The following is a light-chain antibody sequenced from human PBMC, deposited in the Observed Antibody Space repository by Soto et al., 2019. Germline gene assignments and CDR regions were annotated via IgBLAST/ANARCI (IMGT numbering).Light chain of an antibody. J-gene: IGKJ1*01. CDR1: QSISTW. Sequence: DIQMTQSPSTLSASVGDRVTITCRASQSISTWLAWYQQKPGKAPKLLIYSASDLESGVPSRFSGSASGTEFTLAISSLQPDDFATYYCQQYNSYPWTFGQGTKVDIK. V-gene: IGKV1-5*03. CDR2: SAS. CDR3: QQYNSYPWT.